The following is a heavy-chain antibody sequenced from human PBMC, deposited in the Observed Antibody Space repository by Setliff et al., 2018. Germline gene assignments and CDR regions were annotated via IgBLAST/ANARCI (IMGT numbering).Heavy chain of an antibody. CDR3: ARGTAAGTHYYYGMDV. D-gene: IGHD6-13*01. CDR1: GYTFTSYD. V-gene: IGHV1-8*01. J-gene: IGHJ6*02. Sequence: SVKVSCKASGYTFTSYDINWVRQATGQGLEWMGWMNPNSGNTGYAQKFQGRVTMTRNTSISTAYMELGSLRSEDTAVYYCARGTAAGTHYYYGMDVWGQGTTVTVSS. CDR2: MNPNSGNT.